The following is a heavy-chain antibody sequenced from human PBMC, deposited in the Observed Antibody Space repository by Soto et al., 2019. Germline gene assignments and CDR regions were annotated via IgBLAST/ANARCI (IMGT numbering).Heavy chain of an antibody. V-gene: IGHV1-18*01. CDR1: GYNFSTYG. CDR2: INAYNGNR. J-gene: IGHJ5*02. CDR3: ARDPLKQQMGWFDP. Sequence: GPEVTKPGASVKVSCKASGYNFSTYGINWVRQAPGQGLEWMGWINAYNGNRNYAQKFQGRVTMTTDTSTTTAYMELTSLRSDDTALYYCARDPLKQQMGWFDPWGQGTLVTVS. D-gene: IGHD6-13*01.